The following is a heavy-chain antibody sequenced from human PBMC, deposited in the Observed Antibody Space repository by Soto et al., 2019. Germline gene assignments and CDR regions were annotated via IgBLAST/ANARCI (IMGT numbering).Heavy chain of an antibody. Sequence: QVQLVESGGGVVQPGRSLRLSCAASGFTFSSYGMHWVRQAPGKGLEWVAVIWYDGSNKYYADSVKGRFTISRDNSKNTLYLQMNSLRAEDTAVYYCARDRVQFYYDSSGDPPGYWGQGTLVTVSS. CDR2: IWYDGSNK. J-gene: IGHJ4*02. CDR1: GFTFSSYG. V-gene: IGHV3-33*01. CDR3: ARDRVQFYYDSSGDPPGY. D-gene: IGHD3-22*01.